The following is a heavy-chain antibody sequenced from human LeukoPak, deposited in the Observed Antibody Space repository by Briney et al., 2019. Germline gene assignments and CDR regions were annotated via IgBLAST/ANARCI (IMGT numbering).Heavy chain of an antibody. CDR2: ISSNGGST. CDR1: GFTFSSYA. J-gene: IGHJ1*01. CDR3: ARGPYSSSWYAEYFQH. V-gene: IGHV3-64*01. Sequence: GGSLRLSCAASGFTFSSYAMHWVRQAPGKGLEYVSAISSNGGSTYYANSVKGRFTISSDNSKNTLYLQMGSLRAEDMAVYYCARGPYSSSWYAEYFQHWGQGTLVTVSS. D-gene: IGHD6-13*01.